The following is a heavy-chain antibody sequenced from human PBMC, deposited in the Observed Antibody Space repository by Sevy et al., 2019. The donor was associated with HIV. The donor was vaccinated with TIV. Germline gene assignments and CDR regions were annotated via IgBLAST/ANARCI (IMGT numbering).Heavy chain of an antibody. Sequence: ASVKVSCKVSGYTLTELSMHWVRQAPGKGLEWMGGFDPEDGETIYAQKFQGRVTMTEDTSTDTAYMELSSLRSEDTAVYYCATMEYFYDSSNYLNCDYWGQGTLVTVSS. D-gene: IGHD3-22*01. CDR2: FDPEDGET. CDR1: GYTLTELS. CDR3: ATMEYFYDSSNYLNCDY. J-gene: IGHJ4*02. V-gene: IGHV1-24*01.